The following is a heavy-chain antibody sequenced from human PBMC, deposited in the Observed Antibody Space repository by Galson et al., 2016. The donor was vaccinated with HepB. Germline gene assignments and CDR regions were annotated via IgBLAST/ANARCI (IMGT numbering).Heavy chain of an antibody. J-gene: IGHJ5*02. Sequence: SLRLSCAASGFSFSNSGMSWVRQAPGRRLEWVSGITRSGDATHYADFVKGRFTIPRDNSKNSVFLQMNSLTAEDTAVYYCVRDLGYGATNHWGQGTLVTVSS. V-gene: IGHV3-23*01. CDR2: ITRSGDAT. CDR3: VRDLGYGATNH. D-gene: IGHD1-26*01. CDR1: GFSFSNSG.